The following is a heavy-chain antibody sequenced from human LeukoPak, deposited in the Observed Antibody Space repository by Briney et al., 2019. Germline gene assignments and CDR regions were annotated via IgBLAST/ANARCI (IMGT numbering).Heavy chain of an antibody. D-gene: IGHD3-16*02. CDR3: AKALSRSLYYFDL. J-gene: IGHJ2*01. V-gene: IGHV3-21*04. CDR2: ISSSSSYI. CDR1: GFTFSSYS. Sequence: GGSLRLSCAASGFTFSSYSMNWVRQAPGKGLEWVSSISSSSSYIYYADSVKGRFTISRDNSRNTLYLQMNSLRAEDTAVYYCAKALSRSLYYFDLGGRGTLVTVSS.